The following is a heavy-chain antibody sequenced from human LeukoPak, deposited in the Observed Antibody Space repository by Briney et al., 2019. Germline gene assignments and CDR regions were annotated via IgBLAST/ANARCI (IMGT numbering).Heavy chain of an antibody. CDR3: VRMYYDILTGYSSWFDP. V-gene: IGHV3-21*01. CDR2: ISSSSSHI. D-gene: IGHD3-9*01. Sequence: NPGGSLRLSCAASGFTFSSYSMNWVRQAPGKGLEWVSSISSSSSHIYYADSVKGRFTISRDNAKNSLYLQMNSLRAEDTAVYYCVRMYYDILTGYSSWFDPWGQGTLVTVSS. CDR1: GFTFSSYS. J-gene: IGHJ5*02.